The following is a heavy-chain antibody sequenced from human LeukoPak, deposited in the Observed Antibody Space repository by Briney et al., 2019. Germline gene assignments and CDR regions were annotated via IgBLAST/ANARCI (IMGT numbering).Heavy chain of an antibody. CDR3: ARVAEDCSGGSCYSEGSYWFDP. V-gene: IGHV4-39*07. D-gene: IGHD2-15*01. Sequence: SDTLSLTCTVSGGSIRSSSYYWGWIRQPPGKGLEWIGSIYYSGSTYYNPSLKSRVTISVDTSKNQFSLKLSSVTAADTAVYYCARVAEDCSGGSCYSEGSYWFDPWGQGTLVTVSS. CDR2: IYYSGST. J-gene: IGHJ5*02. CDR1: GGSIRSSSYY.